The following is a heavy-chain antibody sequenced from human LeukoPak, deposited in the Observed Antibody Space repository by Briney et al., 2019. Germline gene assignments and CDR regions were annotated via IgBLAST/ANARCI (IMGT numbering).Heavy chain of an antibody. D-gene: IGHD6-13*01. CDR1: GFTFSSYA. CDR2: ISYDGSNK. CDR3: ARAHLPPSSSWYHGSFDY. V-gene: IGHV3-30-3*01. J-gene: IGHJ4*02. Sequence: PGGSLRLSCAASGFTFSSYAMSWVRQAPGKGLEWVAVISYDGSNKYYADSVKGRFTISRDNSKNTLYLQMNSLRAEDTAVYYCARAHLPPSSSWYHGSFDYWGQGTLVTVSS.